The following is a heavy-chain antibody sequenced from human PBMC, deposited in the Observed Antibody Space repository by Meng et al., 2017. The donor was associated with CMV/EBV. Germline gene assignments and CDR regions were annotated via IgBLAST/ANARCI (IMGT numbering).Heavy chain of an antibody. CDR1: GYTFTGYY. V-gene: IGHV1-2*02. CDR3: ARTPMVRGVISHFDY. Sequence: VSVKVSCKASGYTFTGYYMHWVRQAPGQGLEWMGWINPNSGGTNYAQKFQGRVTMTRDTSISTAYMELSRLRPDDTAVYYCARTPMVRGVISHFDYWGQGTLVTVSS. J-gene: IGHJ4*02. D-gene: IGHD3-10*01. CDR2: INPNSGGT.